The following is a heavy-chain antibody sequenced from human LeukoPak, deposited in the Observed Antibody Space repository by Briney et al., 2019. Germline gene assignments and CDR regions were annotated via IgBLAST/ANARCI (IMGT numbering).Heavy chain of an antibody. V-gene: IGHV3-21*01. J-gene: IGHJ5*02. D-gene: IGHD3-10*01. Sequence: WGSLRLSCAASGFTFSSYGMSWVSQAPGKGPEWVSSISVSSVYIYYADSVKGRFSISRDNAKNSLYLQMNNLRAEDTAVYYCARDLERITLVRGVIPNWFDPWGQGTLVTVSS. CDR3: ARDLERITLVRGVIPNWFDP. CDR2: ISVSSVYI. CDR1: GFTFSSYG.